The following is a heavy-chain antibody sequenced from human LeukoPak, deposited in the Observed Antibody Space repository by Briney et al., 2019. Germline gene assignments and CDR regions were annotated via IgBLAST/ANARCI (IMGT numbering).Heavy chain of an antibody. Sequence: SETLSLTCAVYGGSSSGYYWSWIRQPPGKGLEWIGEINHSGSTNYNPSLKSRVTISVDTSKNQFSLKLSSVTAADTAVYYCARHAGVYYYYYMDVWGKGTTVTVSS. CDR1: GGSSSGYY. V-gene: IGHV4-34*01. D-gene: IGHD1-14*01. CDR3: ARHAGVYYYYYMDV. CDR2: INHSGST. J-gene: IGHJ6*03.